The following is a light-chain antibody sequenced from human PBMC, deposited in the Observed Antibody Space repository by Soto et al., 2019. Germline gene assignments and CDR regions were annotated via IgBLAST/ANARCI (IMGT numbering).Light chain of an antibody. J-gene: IGLJ3*02. CDR1: SSDVGGSKL. CDR3: CSYATGATWV. Sequence: QSVLTQPASVSGSPGQSITISCTGTSSDVGGSKLVSWYHHHPGKAPKLIIYEDTKRPSGVPTRFSGSKSGNTASLTISGLQAEDEADYSCCSYATGATWVFGGGTKLTVL. CDR2: EDT. V-gene: IGLV2-23*01.